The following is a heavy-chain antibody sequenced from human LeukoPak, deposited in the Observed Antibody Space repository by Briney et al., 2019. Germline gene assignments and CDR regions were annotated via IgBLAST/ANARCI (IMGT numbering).Heavy chain of an antibody. Sequence: GASVKVSCKASGGTFSSYAISWGRQAPGQGLEWMGGVIPIFGTANYVQKFQGTVTITTDESTSTAYTELSSLRSEDTAVYYCARSIDYYASSGYVHWGQGTLVTVSS. J-gene: IGHJ4*02. CDR1: GGTFSSYA. CDR2: VIPIFGTA. V-gene: IGHV1-69*05. D-gene: IGHD3-22*01. CDR3: ARSIDYYASSGYVH.